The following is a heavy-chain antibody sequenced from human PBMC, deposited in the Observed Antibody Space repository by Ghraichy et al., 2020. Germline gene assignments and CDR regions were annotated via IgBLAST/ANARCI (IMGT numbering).Heavy chain of an antibody. CDR3: ARSYGSGSYSPNY. Sequence: GESLNISCAASGFTFSSYSMNWVRQAPGKGLEWVSYIVSSGSPAYYADSVKGRFTISRDNAKNSLYLQMNSLRDEDTAVYYCARSYGSGSYSPNYWGQGTLVTVSS. V-gene: IGHV3-48*02. J-gene: IGHJ4*02. CDR1: GFTFSSYS. D-gene: IGHD3-10*01. CDR2: IVSSGSPA.